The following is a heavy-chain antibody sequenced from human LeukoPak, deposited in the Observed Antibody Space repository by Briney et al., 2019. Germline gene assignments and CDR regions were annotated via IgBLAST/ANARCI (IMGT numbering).Heavy chain of an antibody. D-gene: IGHD3-3*01. CDR2: IWYDGSNK. Sequence: PGGSLRLSCAASGFTFSSYAMHWVRQAPGKGLEWVAVIWYDGSNKYYADSVKGRFTISRDNSKNTLYLQMNSLRAEDTAVYYCAREEFLEWCFDYWGQGTLVTVSS. CDR1: GFTFSSYA. CDR3: AREEFLEWCFDY. V-gene: IGHV3-33*08. J-gene: IGHJ4*02.